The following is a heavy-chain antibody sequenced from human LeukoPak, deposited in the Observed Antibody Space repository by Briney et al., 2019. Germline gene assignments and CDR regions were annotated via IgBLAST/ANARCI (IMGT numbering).Heavy chain of an antibody. Sequence: PSETLSLTCAVYGGSFSGCYWSWIRQPPGKGPEWIGEINHSGSTNYNPSLKSRVTISVDTSKNQFSLKLSSVTAADTAVYYCARSQILTGYQRFDYWGQESLVSVCS. CDR3: ARSQILTGYQRFDY. D-gene: IGHD3-9*01. CDR2: INHSGST. J-gene: IGHJ4*02. CDR1: GGSFSGCY. V-gene: IGHV4-34*01.